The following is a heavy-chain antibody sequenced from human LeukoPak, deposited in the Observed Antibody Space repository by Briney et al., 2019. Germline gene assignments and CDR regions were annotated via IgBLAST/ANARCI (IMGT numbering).Heavy chain of an antibody. Sequence: GGSLRLSCAASGFTFSSYSMNWVRQAPGKGLEWVSSISSSSSYIYYTDSVKGRFTNSRDNAKNSLYLQMNSLRAEDTAVYYCARDLGGGYYMDVWGKGTTVTVSS. CDR1: GFTFSSYS. V-gene: IGHV3-21*01. CDR3: ARDLGGGYYMDV. CDR2: ISSSSSYI. J-gene: IGHJ6*03. D-gene: IGHD3-3*01.